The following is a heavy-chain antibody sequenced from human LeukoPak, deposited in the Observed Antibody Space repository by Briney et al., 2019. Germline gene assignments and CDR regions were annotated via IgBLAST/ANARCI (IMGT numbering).Heavy chain of an antibody. CDR2: IKQDGSEK. CDR1: GFTFSSYW. J-gene: IGHJ3*02. V-gene: IGHV3-7*01. CDR3: ARANYDSNGYYYSGHAFDI. D-gene: IGHD3-22*01. Sequence: QAGGSLRLSRAASGFTFSSYWMSWVRQAPGKGLEWVANIKQDGSEKYYVDSVKGRFTISRDNAKNSLYLQMNSLRAEDTAVYYCARANYDSNGYYYSGHAFDIWGRGTMVTVSS.